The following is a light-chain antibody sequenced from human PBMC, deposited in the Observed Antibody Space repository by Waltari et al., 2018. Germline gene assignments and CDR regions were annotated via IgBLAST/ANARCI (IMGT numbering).Light chain of an antibody. CDR2: YDS. Sequence: SYVLTQPPSVSVAPGKTARITCGGNNIGSKSVHWYQQKPGQAPVLVIYYDSDRPSGIPERFSGSNSGNTATLTIRRGEAGDEADYYCQVWDSSSDHPVFGGGTKLTVL. CDR1: NIGSKS. CDR3: QVWDSSSDHPV. J-gene: IGLJ3*02. V-gene: IGLV3-21*04.